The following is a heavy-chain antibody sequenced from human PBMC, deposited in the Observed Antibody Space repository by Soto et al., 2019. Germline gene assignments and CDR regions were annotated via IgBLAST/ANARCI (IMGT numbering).Heavy chain of an antibody. CDR3: AREQYNWKL. Sequence: SETLSLTCSVSGVSVTGYYWTWIRHSPWKGLEWIGYVYHTGNTYYNPSLKSRVTISLDTSKNQVSLRLRPVTAADTAVYYCAREQYNWKLWGQGTLVTVSS. D-gene: IGHD1-20*01. CDR1: GVSVTGYY. J-gene: IGHJ4*02. V-gene: IGHV4-59*02. CDR2: VYHTGNT.